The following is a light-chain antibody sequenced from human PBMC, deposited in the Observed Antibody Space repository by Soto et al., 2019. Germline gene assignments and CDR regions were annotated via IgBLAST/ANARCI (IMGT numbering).Light chain of an antibody. Sequence: IVLPQNTGTLSFSPGERSTLPCMASQMLIINYLAWFQQQPRRPARLLLYGAASRATGIPDRFSGSGSGTDFTLTTPRLEPEDFSVYYCLQYGSSVWTFGQGTKVDIK. V-gene: IGKV3-20*01. CDR2: GAA. J-gene: IGKJ1*01. CDR1: QMLIINY. CDR3: LQYGSSVWT.